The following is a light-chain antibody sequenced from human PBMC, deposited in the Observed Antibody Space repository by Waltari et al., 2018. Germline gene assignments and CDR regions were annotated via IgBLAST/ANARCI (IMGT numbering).Light chain of an antibody. Sequence: DIQMTQSPASVSASVGDSVTITCRASETITGLLAWYQLKPGKAPKLLIYHASTLQTGVPSRFSGGGSGTDFTLTITGLQAEDSATYFCQQGASFPPTFGQGTEV. CDR2: HAS. CDR3: QQGASFPPT. J-gene: IGKJ1*01. V-gene: IGKV1-12*01. CDR1: ETITGL.